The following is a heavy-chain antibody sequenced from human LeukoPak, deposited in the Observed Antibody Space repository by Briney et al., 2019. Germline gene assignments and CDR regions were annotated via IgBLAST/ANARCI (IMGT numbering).Heavy chain of an antibody. CDR1: GGSISSYY. CDR3: AREGPSSAVDY. CDR2: IYTSGST. J-gene: IGHJ4*02. D-gene: IGHD6-6*01. Sequence: SETLSLTCTVSGGSISSYYWSWIRQPAGKGPEWIGRIYTSGSTNYNPSLKSRVTMSVDTSKNQFSLELSSVTAADTAVYYCAREGPSSAVDYWGQGTLVTVSS. V-gene: IGHV4-4*07.